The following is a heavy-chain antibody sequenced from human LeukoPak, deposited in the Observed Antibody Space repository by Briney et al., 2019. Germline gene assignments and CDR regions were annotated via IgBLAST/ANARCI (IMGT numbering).Heavy chain of an antibody. CDR3: ARGSLKDIVVVVAATDDAFDI. CDR1: GFTFSSYS. CDR2: ISSCSSYI. D-gene: IGHD2-15*01. Sequence: PGGSLRLSCAASGFTFSSYSMNWVRQAPGKGLEWVSSISSCSSYIYYADSVKGRFTISRDNAKNSLYLQMNSLRAEDTAVYYCARGSLKDIVVVVAATDDAFDIWGQGTMVTVSS. J-gene: IGHJ3*02. V-gene: IGHV3-21*01.